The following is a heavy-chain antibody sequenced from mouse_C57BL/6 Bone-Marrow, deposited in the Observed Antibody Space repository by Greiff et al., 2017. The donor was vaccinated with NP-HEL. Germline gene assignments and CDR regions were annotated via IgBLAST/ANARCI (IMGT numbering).Heavy chain of an antibody. CDR2: IHPNSGST. J-gene: IGHJ4*01. V-gene: IGHV1-64*01. CDR1: GYTFTSYW. D-gene: IGHD1-1*01. Sequence: QVQLQQPGAELVKPGASVKLSCKASGYTFTSYWMHWVKQRPGQGLEWIRMIHPNSGSTNYNEKLKSKATLTVDKSSSTAYMQLSSLTSEDSAVYDCARHYYYYGSSPFYYAMDYWGQGTSVTVSS. CDR3: ARHYYYYGSSPFYYAMDY.